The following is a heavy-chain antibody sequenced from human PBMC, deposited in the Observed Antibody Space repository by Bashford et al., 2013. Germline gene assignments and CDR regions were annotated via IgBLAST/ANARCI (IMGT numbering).Heavy chain of an antibody. CDR2: ISGSGAT. D-gene: IGHD2-8*01. Sequence: SETLSLTCTVSGDSISNFRWSWIRQSAGQGLEWIGLISGSGATNYNPSLKSRLTMSFDTSKNQFSLKLTSVTAADTAVYYCVRELRTMVNPDYFFESWGPGTLVTVSS. CDR3: VRELRTMVNPDYFFES. V-gene: IGHV4-4*07. J-gene: IGHJ4*02. CDR1: GDSISNFR.